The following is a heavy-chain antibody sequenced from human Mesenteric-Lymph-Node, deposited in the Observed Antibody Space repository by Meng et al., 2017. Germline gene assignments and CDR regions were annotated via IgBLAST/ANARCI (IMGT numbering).Heavy chain of an antibody. V-gene: IGHV4-34*01. CDR3: ARGRGPIVGATLFDY. CDR2: TNHSGST. D-gene: IGHD1-26*01. CDR1: GGSFSGFS. Sequence: QVQLQQWGAGLFEPSVALSLASAVYGGSFSGFSWSWIRQPPGQGLAWIGETNHSGSTNYNPSLKSPVTISVDTSKTQFSLKLSSVTAADTAVYYCARGRGPIVGATLFDYWGQGTLVTVSS. J-gene: IGHJ4*02.